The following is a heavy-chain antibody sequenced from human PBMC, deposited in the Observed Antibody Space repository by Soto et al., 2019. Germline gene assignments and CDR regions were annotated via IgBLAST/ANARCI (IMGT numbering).Heavy chain of an antibody. Sequence: SETLSLTCAVYGASFSGYYWSWIRQPPEKGLEWIGQISHSGNTNYNPSLKSRVTISVDTSKNQFSLRLSSVTAADTAMYYCVMGYGSAFDIWGQGTMVTVSS. CDR2: ISHSGNT. D-gene: IGHD3-10*01. CDR1: GASFSGYY. CDR3: VMGYGSAFDI. J-gene: IGHJ3*02. V-gene: IGHV4-34*01.